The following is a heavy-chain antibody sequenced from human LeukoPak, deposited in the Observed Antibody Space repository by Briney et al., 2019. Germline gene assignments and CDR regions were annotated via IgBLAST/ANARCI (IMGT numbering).Heavy chain of an antibody. D-gene: IGHD2-2*01. CDR3: ARGETSSYDY. V-gene: IGHV3-53*01. Sequence: GGSLRLSCAASGFTVSINYMSWVRQAPGKGLEWVSVIYSGGNTYYADSVKGRFTISRDNSKNTVYLQKNSLRAEDTAVYYCARGETSSYDYWGQGTLVTVSS. CDR1: GFTVSINY. CDR2: IYSGGNT. J-gene: IGHJ4*02.